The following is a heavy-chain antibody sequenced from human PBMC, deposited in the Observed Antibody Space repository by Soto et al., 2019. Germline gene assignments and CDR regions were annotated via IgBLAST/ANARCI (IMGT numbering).Heavy chain of an antibody. CDR1: DFTFTAYA. D-gene: IGHD1-1*01. CDR3: VKGNGRIVPRHFDY. J-gene: IGHJ4*02. V-gene: IGHV3-23*01. CDR2: ISSCGGSP. Sequence: EVQLLDSGGGLVQPGGPLRLSCAASDFTFTAYALSWDRQPPGKGLEWVSGISSCGGSPYNPDSVKGRFTISRDNSKNTLYLQMNSLRPEDTAVYYCVKGNGRIVPRHFDYWGQGTLVTVSS.